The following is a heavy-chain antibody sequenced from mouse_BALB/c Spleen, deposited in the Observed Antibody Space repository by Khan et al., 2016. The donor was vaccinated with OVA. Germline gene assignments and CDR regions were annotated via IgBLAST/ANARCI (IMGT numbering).Heavy chain of an antibody. Sequence: EVELVESGGGLVQPGGSLKLSCATSGFTFRDFYMYWFRQTPEKRLEWVAYISNAGGNTYYPDTVKGRFTISRDNAKNILYLQMSRLKSEDTVMYYGARHGYGKGDAMDHWGQGTSVTVSS. D-gene: IGHD2-1*01. J-gene: IGHJ4*01. CDR1: GFTFRDFY. V-gene: IGHV5-12*02. CDR2: ISNAGGNT. CDR3: ARHGYGKGDAMDH.